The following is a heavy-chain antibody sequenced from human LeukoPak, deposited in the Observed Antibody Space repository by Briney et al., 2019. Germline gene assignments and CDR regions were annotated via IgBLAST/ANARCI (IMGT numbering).Heavy chain of an antibody. CDR1: GGTFSSYA. CDR2: IIPIFGTA. V-gene: IGHV1-69*05. D-gene: IGHD2-2*01. Sequence: SVKVSCKASGGTFSSYAISWVRQAPGQGLEWMGGIIPIFGTANYAQKFQGRVTITTDESTSTAYMELSSLRSEDTAVYYCAREIGYCSSTSCPMGYWGQGTLVTVSS. CDR3: AREIGYCSSTSCPMGY. J-gene: IGHJ4*02.